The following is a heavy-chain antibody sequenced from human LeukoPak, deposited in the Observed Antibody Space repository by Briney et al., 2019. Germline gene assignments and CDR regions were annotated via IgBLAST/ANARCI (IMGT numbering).Heavy chain of an antibody. CDR3: ARVGWSAHFDY. Sequence: SETLSLTCTVSGYSISSGYYLGWIRQPPGKGLEWIGSFYPRRLPYYNPSLKSRVTISVDPYKNQFSLKLSSVTAADTAVYYCARVGWSAHFDYWGQGNLVTVSS. V-gene: IGHV4-38-2*02. CDR2: FYPRRLP. CDR1: GYSISSGYY. D-gene: IGHD3-3*01. J-gene: IGHJ4*02.